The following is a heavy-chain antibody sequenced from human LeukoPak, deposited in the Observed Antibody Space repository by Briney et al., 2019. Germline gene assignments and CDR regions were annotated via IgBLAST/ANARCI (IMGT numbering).Heavy chain of an antibody. D-gene: IGHD1-26*01. Sequence: SETLSLTCAVYGGSFSGYYWSWIRQPPGKGLEWIGEINHSGSTNYNPSLKSRATISVDTSKNQFSLKLSSVTAADTAVYYCARDVGATPGYFDYWGQGTLVTVSS. V-gene: IGHV4-34*01. CDR1: GGSFSGYY. CDR3: ARDVGATPGYFDY. CDR2: INHSGST. J-gene: IGHJ4*02.